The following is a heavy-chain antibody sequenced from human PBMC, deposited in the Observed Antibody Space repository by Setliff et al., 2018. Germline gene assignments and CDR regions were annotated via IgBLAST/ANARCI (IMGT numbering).Heavy chain of an antibody. J-gene: IGHJ3*02. CDR3: VRDRAAVVVGPPTAAFDI. V-gene: IGHV1-18*01. D-gene: IGHD2-2*01. CDR1: GYTFARYG. CDR2: ISGYNGYT. Sequence: ASVKVSCKAFGYTFARYGTSWVRQAPGQGLEWVGWISGYNGYTVYAQKLQGRVTLTTDTSTGTAYMEARSLRSDDTAQYYCVRDRAAVVVGPPTAAFDIWGQGTMVTVSS.